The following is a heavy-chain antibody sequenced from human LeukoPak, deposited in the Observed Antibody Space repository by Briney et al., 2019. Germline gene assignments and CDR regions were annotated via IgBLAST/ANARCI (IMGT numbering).Heavy chain of an antibody. CDR3: ARGCNGGSCYSHYFDY. D-gene: IGHD2-15*01. V-gene: IGHV3-21*01. CDR2: ISGSSSHI. CDR1: GFSFSNYN. J-gene: IGHJ4*02. Sequence: GGSLRLSCIASGFSFSNYNINWVRQAPGKGLEWVSSISGSSSHIHYGDSVKGRFTISRDNAKSSVFLQMNSLRVEDTAVYYCARGCNGGSCYSHYFDYWGQGTLVTVSS.